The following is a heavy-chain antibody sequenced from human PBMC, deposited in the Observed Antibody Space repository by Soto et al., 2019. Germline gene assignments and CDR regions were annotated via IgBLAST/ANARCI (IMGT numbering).Heavy chain of an antibody. CDR1: GGSISSYY. D-gene: IGHD3-10*01. CDR3: VRXSRGETFSALLEGYYYFYGMDV. J-gene: IGHJ6*02. Sequence: SETLSLTCTVSGGSISSYYWSRTRQPAGKRLEWIGRIYTSGRTNYNPSLKSRVTTSVDTSKNQFSLKLSSVTAAHTAVYYCVRXSRGETFSALLEGYYYFYGMDVWGRGTTVTVS. V-gene: IGHV4-4*07. CDR2: IYTSGRT.